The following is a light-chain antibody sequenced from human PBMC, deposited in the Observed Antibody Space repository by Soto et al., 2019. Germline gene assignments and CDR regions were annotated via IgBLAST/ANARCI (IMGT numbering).Light chain of an antibody. J-gene: IGLJ3*02. CDR3: HSYDSSAHWV. Sequence: NFMLTQPHSVSESPGKTVTISCTRSGGSIPNNYVQWYQQRPGSAPTPVIFQDNERPSGVPDRFSGSIDSSSNSASLTISGLRTEDEADYYCHSYDSSAHWVFGGGTKLTVL. CDR2: QDN. V-gene: IGLV6-57*04. CDR1: GGSIPNNY.